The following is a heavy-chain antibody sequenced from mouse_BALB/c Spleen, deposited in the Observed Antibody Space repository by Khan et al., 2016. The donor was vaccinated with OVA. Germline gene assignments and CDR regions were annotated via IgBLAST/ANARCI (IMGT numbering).Heavy chain of an antibody. Sequence: DVMLVESGGDLVKPGGSLKLSCAASGFTFSTYGMSWVRQTPDKRLEWVATISSGGSYTYYPDNVKGRFTISRDNAKNTLDQQMSSLKSEDTAMYYCARLAYYYTSEWFAYWGQGTLVTVSA. CDR1: GFTFSTYG. V-gene: IGHV5-6*02. J-gene: IGHJ3*01. CDR2: ISSGGSYT. D-gene: IGHD1-1*01. CDR3: ARLAYYYTSEWFAY.